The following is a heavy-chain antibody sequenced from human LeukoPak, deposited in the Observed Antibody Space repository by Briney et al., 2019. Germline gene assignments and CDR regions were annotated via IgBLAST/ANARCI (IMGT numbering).Heavy chain of an antibody. CDR3: ARGGDVLRFLEWLSPGDEPDWFDP. V-gene: IGHV4-4*07. J-gene: IGHJ5*02. Sequence: SETLSLTCTVFGGSINSYYWSWIRQPPGKGLEWIGRIYTSGSTNYNPSLKSRVTMSVDTSKNQFSLKLSSVTAADTAVYYCARGGDVLRFLEWLSPGDEPDWFDPWGQGTLVTVSS. CDR1: GGSINSYY. D-gene: IGHD3-3*01. CDR2: IYTSGST.